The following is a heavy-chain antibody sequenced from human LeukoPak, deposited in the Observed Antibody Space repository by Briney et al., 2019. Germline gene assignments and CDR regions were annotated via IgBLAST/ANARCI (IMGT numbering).Heavy chain of an antibody. D-gene: IGHD1-1*01. CDR1: GFTVRSNY. CDR2: IYNDGKR. J-gene: IGHJ6*03. Sequence: GGSLRLSCAASGFTVRSNYMSWLRQAPGMGLEWVSDIYNDGKRYYEDSVKGRFTIYRDKSKNTEYLQMNGLRAEDTAVYYCAKGNYYYYNYMDVWGRGTTVTVSS. CDR3: AKGNYYYYNYMDV. V-gene: IGHV3-53*01.